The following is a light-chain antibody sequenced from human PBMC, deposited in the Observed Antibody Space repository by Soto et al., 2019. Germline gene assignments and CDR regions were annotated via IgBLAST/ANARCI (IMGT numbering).Light chain of an antibody. J-gene: IGKJ1*01. CDR2: GAS. CDR3: QQYGSSPQT. V-gene: IGKV3-20*01. CDR1: QRVSSSY. Sequence: EIVLTQSPGTLSLSPGERATLSCRASQRVSSSYLAWYQQKPGQAPRLLIYGASSRATGIPNRFSGSGSGTDFNLTISRLEPEDFAVYYCQQYGSSPQTFGPGTNVEI.